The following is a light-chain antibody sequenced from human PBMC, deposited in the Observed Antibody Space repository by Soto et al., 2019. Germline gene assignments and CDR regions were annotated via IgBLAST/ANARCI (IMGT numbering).Light chain of an antibody. CDR2: GVS. Sequence: QSALTQPRSVSGSPGQSVTISCTGTSSDVGGYNYVSWYQHHPGKAPKLMIYGVSKRHSGVPDRFSGSKSGNTASLTISGLQAEDEADYYCCSYAGSYTGVFGGGTKLTVL. CDR3: CSYAGSYTGV. J-gene: IGLJ3*02. CDR1: SSDVGGYNY. V-gene: IGLV2-11*01.